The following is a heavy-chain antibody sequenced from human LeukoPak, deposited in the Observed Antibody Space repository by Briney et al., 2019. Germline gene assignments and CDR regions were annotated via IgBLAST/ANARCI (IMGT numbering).Heavy chain of an antibody. CDR3: ARDLGARD. J-gene: IGHJ4*02. CDR1: GYTFTSYD. CDR2: MNPNSGNT. Sequence: ASVKVSCKASGYTFTSYDINWVRQATGQGLEWMGWMNPNSGNTGYAQKFQGRVTITADESTSTAYMELSSLRSEDTAVYYCARDLGARDWGQGTLVTVSS. D-gene: IGHD3-16*01. V-gene: IGHV1-8*01.